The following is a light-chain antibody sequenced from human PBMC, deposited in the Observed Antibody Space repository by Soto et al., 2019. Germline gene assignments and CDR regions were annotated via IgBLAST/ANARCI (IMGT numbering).Light chain of an antibody. V-gene: IGLV2-14*01. Sequence: QSALTQPASLSGSPGRSITISCTGTSSDIGAYDYVSWFQQHPGKAPKLMISEVNNRPSGVSNRFSGSKSGNTAYLTISWLQVEDEAAYFCISFTTTSTHVFGTGTKVTVL. CDR2: EVN. CDR3: ISFTTTSTHV. CDR1: SSDIGAYDY. J-gene: IGLJ1*01.